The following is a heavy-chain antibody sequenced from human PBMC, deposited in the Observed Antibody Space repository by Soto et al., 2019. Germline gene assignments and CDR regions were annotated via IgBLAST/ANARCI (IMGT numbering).Heavy chain of an antibody. D-gene: IGHD3-10*01. Sequence: ASVKVSCKASGYTFTNYYIHWGRQAPGQGLEWMGMINPRGGRTTYPQKFQGRVTMTTDTSTSTVYMELSSLRSEDTAVYYCARDLADYYGESNTHYNAFDICGQRTTVIGSS. CDR2: INPRGGRT. CDR1: GYTFTNYY. V-gene: IGHV1-46*03. CDR3: ARDLADYYGESNTHYNAFDI. J-gene: IGHJ3*02.